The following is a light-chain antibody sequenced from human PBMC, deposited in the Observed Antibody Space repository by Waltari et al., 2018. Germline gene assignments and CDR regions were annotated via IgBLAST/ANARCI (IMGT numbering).Light chain of an antibody. Sequence: QAVLTQPASHSASPGASASLTCTVRSDISGAPYRLYWDQQKQGSPPRHLLRYKLDFDQPQGSGVPRPFSGAKVVSANAGVLLISGLQAEDEADYYCMIWYTSAWVFGGGTKVTVL. CDR2: YKLDFDQ. J-gene: IGLJ3*02. CDR3: MIWYTSAWV. CDR1: SDISGAPYR. V-gene: IGLV5-45*01.